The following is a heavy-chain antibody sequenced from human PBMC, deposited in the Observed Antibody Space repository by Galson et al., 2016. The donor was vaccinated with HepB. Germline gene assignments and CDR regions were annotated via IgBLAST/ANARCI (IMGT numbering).Heavy chain of an antibody. V-gene: IGHV5-51*01. CDR2: IYPGDSDT. J-gene: IGHJ6*02. D-gene: IGHD3-10*01. Sequence: QSGAEVKEPGESLKISCKGSGYIFSNYWIGWVRQMPGKGLEWMGIIYPGDSDTRYSPSFQGQVTISADNSIRTAYLQWSSLNASDTAMYFCARGGSGSPLASYLYHYYGRDVWGQGTTVTVSS. CDR3: ARGGSGSPLASYLYHYYGRDV. CDR1: GYIFSNYW.